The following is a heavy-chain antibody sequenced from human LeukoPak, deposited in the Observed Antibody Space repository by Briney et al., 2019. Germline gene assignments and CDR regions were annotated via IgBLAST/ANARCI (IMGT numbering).Heavy chain of an antibody. Sequence: PGGSLRLSCAASGFTFSSYAMSWVRQAPGKGLEWVSAISGSGGSTYYADSVKGRFTIFRDNSKNTLYLQMNSLRAEDTAVYYCAKSIAVAGSFDYWGQGTLVTVSS. CDR3: AKSIAVAGSFDY. CDR2: ISGSGGST. CDR1: GFTFSSYA. V-gene: IGHV3-23*01. D-gene: IGHD6-19*01. J-gene: IGHJ4*02.